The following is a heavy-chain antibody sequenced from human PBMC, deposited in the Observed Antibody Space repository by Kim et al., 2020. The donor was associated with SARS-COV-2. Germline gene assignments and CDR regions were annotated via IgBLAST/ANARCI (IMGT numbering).Heavy chain of an antibody. V-gene: IGHV3-33*03. J-gene: IGHJ4*02. CDR3: AKDRGGGHDPNKDFDY. CDR2: IWYDGSDK. CDR1: GFTFSNYG. Sequence: GGSLRLSCAASGFTFSNYGIHWVRQAPGKGLEWVTLIWYDGSDKNYADSVKGRFTISRDNSKNTVYLQMNSLRVEDTAVYYCAKDRGGGHDPNKDFDYWGQGALVTVSS. D-gene: IGHD5-12*01.